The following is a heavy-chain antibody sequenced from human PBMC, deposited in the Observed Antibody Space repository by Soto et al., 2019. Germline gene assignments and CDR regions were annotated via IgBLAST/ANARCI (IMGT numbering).Heavy chain of an antibody. D-gene: IGHD4-4*01. CDR1: VFSFTNYW. CDR3: ARGIQYRYGMDV. V-gene: IGHV3-74*01. J-gene: IGHJ6*02. CDR2: INGDGSNA. Sequence: EVQVVESGGTLVQPEGSLRLSCAAAVFSFTNYWMHWVRQAPMKGLVWVSRINGDGSNAFYADSVKGRFTISRDNAKNTVYLQMNSLRAEYSAIYYCARGIQYRYGMDVWGQGTTVTVSS.